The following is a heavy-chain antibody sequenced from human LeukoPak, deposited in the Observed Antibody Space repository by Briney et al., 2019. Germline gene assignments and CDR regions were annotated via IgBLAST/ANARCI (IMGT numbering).Heavy chain of an antibody. D-gene: IGHD2-21*02. CDR2: IIPIFGTA. V-gene: IGHV1-69*13. CDR3: AREMVTRSTFDI. Sequence: ASVTVSCTASGGTFSSYAISWVRQAPGQGLEWLGGIIPIFGTANYAQKFQGRVTITADESTSTAYMELSSLRSEDTAVYYCAREMVTRSTFDIWGQGTMVTVSS. J-gene: IGHJ3*02. CDR1: GGTFSSYA.